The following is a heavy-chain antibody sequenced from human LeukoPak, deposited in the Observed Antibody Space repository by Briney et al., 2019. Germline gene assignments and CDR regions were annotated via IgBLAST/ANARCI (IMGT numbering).Heavy chain of an antibody. Sequence: GGSLRLSCAASGFTFSSYGMSWVRQAPGKGLEWVSGISGSGGSTYYADSVKGRFTISRDNSKNTLYLQMNSLRAEDTAVYYCAKAFQYYDSSGYPYAFDYWGQGTLVTVSS. CDR3: AKAFQYYDSSGYPYAFDY. CDR2: ISGSGGST. D-gene: IGHD3-22*01. J-gene: IGHJ4*02. CDR1: GFTFSSYG. V-gene: IGHV3-23*01.